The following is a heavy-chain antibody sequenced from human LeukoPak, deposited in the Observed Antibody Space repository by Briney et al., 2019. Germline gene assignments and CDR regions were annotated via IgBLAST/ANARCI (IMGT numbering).Heavy chain of an antibody. CDR3: DFRGN. Sequence: GGSLRLSLAAFGFPFGTSEINCMRQPPGRGPQWVSSITGDSSSIHYADSVKGRFTISRDRDSGKILVYLDMNSLRDGDTGVSDCDFRGNWGPGTLVTVSS. J-gene: IGHJ1*01. CDR2: ITGDSSSI. V-gene: IGHV3-48*03. D-gene: IGHD3-3*01. CDR1: GFPFGTSE.